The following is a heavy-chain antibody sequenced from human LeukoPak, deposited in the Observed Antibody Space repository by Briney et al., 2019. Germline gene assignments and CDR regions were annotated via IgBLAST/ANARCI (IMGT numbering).Heavy chain of an antibody. CDR1: GYTFTSYG. J-gene: IGHJ6*03. V-gene: IGHV1-18*01. Sequence: ASVKVSFKASGYTFTSYGISWVRQAPGQGLEWMGWISAYNGNTNYAQKLQGRVTMTTDTSTSTAYVELRSLRSDDTAVYYCARVRLSSEMGYYYYYMDVWGKGTTVTVSS. CDR3: ARVRLSSEMGYYYYYMDV. CDR2: ISAYNGNT. D-gene: IGHD5-24*01.